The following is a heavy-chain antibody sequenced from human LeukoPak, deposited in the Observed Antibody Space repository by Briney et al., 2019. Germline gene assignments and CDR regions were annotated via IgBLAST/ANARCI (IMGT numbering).Heavy chain of an antibody. Sequence: SETLSLTCTVSGGSISSYYWSWIRQPPGKGLEWIGYIYYSGSTNYNPSLKSRVTISVDTSKNQFSLKLSSVTAADTAVYYCASSSHYYDSSGYYYYFDYWGQGTLVTVSS. CDR1: GGSISSYY. V-gene: IGHV4-59*01. CDR3: ASSSHYYDSSGYYYYFDY. J-gene: IGHJ4*02. D-gene: IGHD3-22*01. CDR2: IYYSGST.